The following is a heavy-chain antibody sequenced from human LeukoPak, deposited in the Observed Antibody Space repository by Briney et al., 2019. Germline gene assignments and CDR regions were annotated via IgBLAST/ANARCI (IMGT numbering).Heavy chain of an antibody. CDR2: IYYSGST. CDR3: ARRGAVKGRAKYFDY. CDR1: GGLISSGSYY. J-gene: IGHJ4*02. V-gene: IGHV4-39*07. Sequence: SETLSLTCTVSGGLISSGSYYWGWIRQPPGKGLEWIGSIYYSGSTYYNPSLKSRVTISVDTSKNQFSLKLSSVTAADTAVYYCARRGAVKGRAKYFDYWGQGTLVTVSS.